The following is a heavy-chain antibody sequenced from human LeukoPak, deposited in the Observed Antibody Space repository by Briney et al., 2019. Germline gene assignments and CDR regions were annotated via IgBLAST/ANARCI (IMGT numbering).Heavy chain of an antibody. D-gene: IGHD6-13*01. V-gene: IGHV1-3*01. J-gene: IGHJ5*01. CDR1: GYTFTSYT. CDR2: INSANGNT. CDR3: ARGLDGSSWYDY. Sequence: GASVKVSCKTSGYTFTSYTIYWVRQAPGQRLEWMGWINSANGNTKYSQKFQGRVTITRDTSASTAYMELSSLRSEDTTVYYCARGLDGSSWYDYWGHGTLVTVSS.